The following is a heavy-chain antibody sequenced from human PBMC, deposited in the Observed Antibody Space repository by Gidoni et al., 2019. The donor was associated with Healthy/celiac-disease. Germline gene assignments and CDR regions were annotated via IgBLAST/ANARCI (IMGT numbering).Heavy chain of an antibody. D-gene: IGHD3-3*01. CDR2: SKSKTDGGTT. CDR1: GFPFSNAW. V-gene: IGHV3-15*01. Sequence: EVQLVDSGGGLVQPGWSLRLSCAASGFPFSNAWMSWVRQATGKGLEWVGRSKSKTDGGTTDYAEPVKGRFTISRDDAKNTLYLQMNSLKTEDTAVYYCTTDWFLEGLSSDYWGQGTLVTVSS. CDR3: TTDWFLEGLSSDY. J-gene: IGHJ4*02.